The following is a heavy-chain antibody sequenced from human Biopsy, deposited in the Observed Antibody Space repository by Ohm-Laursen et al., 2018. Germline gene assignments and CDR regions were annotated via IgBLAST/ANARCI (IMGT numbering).Heavy chain of an antibody. V-gene: IGHV2-70*04. Sequence: TQTLTLTCTFSGLSLRTSGIRMSWVRQPPGKALEWLARSGWDDDEFYTTSLKARLTVSKDTSKNQVVLTLSNMDPVDTASYYGARSRAYSFGALEYWGQGILVTVSS. D-gene: IGHD5-18*01. CDR2: SGWDDDE. J-gene: IGHJ4*02. CDR3: ARSRAYSFGALEY. CDR1: GLSLRTSGIR.